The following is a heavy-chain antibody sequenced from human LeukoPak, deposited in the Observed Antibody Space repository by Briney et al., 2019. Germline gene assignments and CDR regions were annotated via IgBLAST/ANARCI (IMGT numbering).Heavy chain of an antibody. CDR3: ARCMATAGRVGFDY. CDR2: RSYGGSA. V-gene: IGHV4-39*01. J-gene: IGHJ4*02. Sequence: PSETLSLTCTASGGSISSSSYFWGWLRRPPGERLEWVGSRSYGGSAYYSPSLNSRVTISVDTSKDQFSLKLSSVTAAHTAEYYCARCMATAGRVGFDYWGQGSLVSVSS. D-gene: IGHD6-13*01. CDR1: GGSISSSSYF.